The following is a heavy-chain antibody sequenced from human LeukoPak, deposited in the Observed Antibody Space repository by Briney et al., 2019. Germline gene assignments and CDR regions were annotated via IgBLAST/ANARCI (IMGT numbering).Heavy chain of an antibody. Sequence: SETLSLTCTVSGGSISSYYWSWIRQPPGKGLEWIGYIYYSGSTNYNPSLKSRVTISVDTSKNQFSLKLSSVTAADTAVYYCASSGSYQNGFDYWGQGTLVTVSS. CDR2: IYYSGST. D-gene: IGHD1-26*01. J-gene: IGHJ4*02. CDR3: ASSGSYQNGFDY. CDR1: GGSISSYY. V-gene: IGHV4-59*01.